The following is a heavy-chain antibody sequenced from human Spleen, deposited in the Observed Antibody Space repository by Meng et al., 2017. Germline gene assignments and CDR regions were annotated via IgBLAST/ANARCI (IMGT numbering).Heavy chain of an antibody. J-gene: IGHJ5*02. Sequence: QVQLQESGPGLVKPSGTLSLTCAVSGGSISSNNCWGWIRQPPGKGLEWIASIYYNGNTYYNPSLSSRVTISLDTSKNQFSLKVTSVTAADTAVYYCARLPTGYPNWFDPWGQGTLVTVSS. CDR2: IYYNGNT. CDR3: ARLPTGYPNWFDP. D-gene: IGHD4-17*01. V-gene: IGHV4-39*01. CDR1: GGSISSNNC.